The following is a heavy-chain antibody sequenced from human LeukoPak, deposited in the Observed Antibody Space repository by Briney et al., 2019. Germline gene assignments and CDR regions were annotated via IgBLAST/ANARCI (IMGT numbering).Heavy chain of an antibody. V-gene: IGHV1-69*04. J-gene: IGHJ1*01. CDR3: AGDYDSSGYFNAEYFQH. D-gene: IGHD3-22*01. Sequence: SVKVSCKASGGTFSSYAISWVRQAPGQGLEWMGRIIPILGIANYAQKFQGRVTITADKSTSTAYMELSSLRSEDTAVYYCAGDYDSSGYFNAEYFQHWGQGTLVTVSS. CDR1: GGTFSSYA. CDR2: IIPILGIA.